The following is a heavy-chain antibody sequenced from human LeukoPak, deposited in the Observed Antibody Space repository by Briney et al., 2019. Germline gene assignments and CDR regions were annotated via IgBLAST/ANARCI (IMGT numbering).Heavy chain of an antibody. Sequence: SETLSLTCTVSGGSISSSSYYWGWIRQPPGKGLGWIGSIYYSGSTYYNPSLKSRVTISVDTSKNQFSLKLSSVTAADTAVYYCARPCSGGSCLPYWYFDLWGRGTLVTVSS. J-gene: IGHJ2*01. D-gene: IGHD2-15*01. CDR2: IYYSGST. V-gene: IGHV4-39*01. CDR1: GGSISSSSYY. CDR3: ARPCSGGSCLPYWYFDL.